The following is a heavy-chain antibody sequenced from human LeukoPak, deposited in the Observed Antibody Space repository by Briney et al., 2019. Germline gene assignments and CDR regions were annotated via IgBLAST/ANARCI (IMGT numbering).Heavy chain of an antibody. CDR3: ARVGYCSGGSCYHTQFFDY. J-gene: IGHJ4*02. D-gene: IGHD2-15*01. CDR2: MYYSGSS. CDR1: GDSISSYY. V-gene: IGHV4-59*13. Sequence: PSETLSLTCTVSGDSISSYYWSWIRQPPRKGLEYIGYMYYSGSSNYNPSLKSRVTISVDTSKNQFSLKLSSVTAADTAVYYCARVGYCSGGSCYHTQFFDYWGQGTLVTVSS.